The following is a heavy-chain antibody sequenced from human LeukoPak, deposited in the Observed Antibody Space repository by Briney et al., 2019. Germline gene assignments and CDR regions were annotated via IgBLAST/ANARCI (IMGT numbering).Heavy chain of an antibody. CDR3: ARHCCTGPSKRVFDF. Sequence: SETLSLTCTVSGGSIISSDYHWGWVRQPPGKGLEWIGTISYSGNTDYNPSPRSRVAVSVDTSNNQFSLRLSSVTAADTAVYHCARHCCTGPSKRVFDFWGQGTMVTVSS. CDR1: GGSIISSDYH. J-gene: IGHJ3*01. V-gene: IGHV4-39*01. D-gene: IGHD2-8*02. CDR2: ISYSGNT.